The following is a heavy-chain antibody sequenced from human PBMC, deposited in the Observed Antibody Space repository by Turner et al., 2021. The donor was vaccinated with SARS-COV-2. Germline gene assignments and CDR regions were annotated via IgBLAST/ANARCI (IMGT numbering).Heavy chain of an antibody. Sequence: EVQLVASGGGLVKPGGSLRLSCAASGFTCSSYSMNWVRQATGKGLEWVSSISISSSYIYYADSVKGRFTISRDNAKNSLYLQMNSLRAEDTAVYYCAGWGPYYYDSSGYYPDAFDIWGQGTMVTVSS. V-gene: IGHV3-21*01. CDR3: AGWGPYYYDSSGYYPDAFDI. CDR2: ISISSSYI. D-gene: IGHD3-22*01. CDR1: GFTCSSYS. J-gene: IGHJ3*02.